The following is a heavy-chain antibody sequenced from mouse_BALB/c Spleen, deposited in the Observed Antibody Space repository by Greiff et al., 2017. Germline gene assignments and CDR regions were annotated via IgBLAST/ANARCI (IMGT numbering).Heavy chain of an antibody. J-gene: IGHJ2*01. Sequence: EVKLVESGGGLVKPGGSLKLSCAASGFAFSSYDMSWVRQTPEKRLEWVAYISSGGGSTYYPDTVKGRFTISRDNAKNTLYLQMSSLKSEDTAMYYCARHGDTTYYFDYWGQGTTLTVSS. CDR3: ARHGDTTYYFDY. D-gene: IGHD1-1*01. V-gene: IGHV5-12-1*01. CDR1: GFAFSSYD. CDR2: ISSGGGST.